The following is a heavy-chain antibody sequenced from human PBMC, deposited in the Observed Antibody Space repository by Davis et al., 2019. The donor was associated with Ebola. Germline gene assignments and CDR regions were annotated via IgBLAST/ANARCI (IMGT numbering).Heavy chain of an antibody. D-gene: IGHD1-1*01. CDR1: GFPFGSYG. CDR2: MSYTGGSQ. J-gene: IGHJ4*02. V-gene: IGHV3-33*01. Sequence: PGGSLRLSCTVSGFPFGSYGMHWVRQAPGKGLEWVAVMSYTGGSQYYADSVRGRFFISRDNTRNTLYLQMNSLRVDDTAVYYCARDALEYNWNEELDYWGQGTLVTVSS. CDR3: ARDALEYNWNEELDY.